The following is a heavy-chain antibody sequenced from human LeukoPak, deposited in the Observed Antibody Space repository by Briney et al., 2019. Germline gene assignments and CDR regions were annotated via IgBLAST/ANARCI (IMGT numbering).Heavy chain of an antibody. CDR1: GYSISSGYY. CDR2: IYYSGST. J-gene: IGHJ4*02. CDR3: ARGYGSGSYRY. V-gene: IGHV4-38-2*02. D-gene: IGHD3-10*01. Sequence: SETLSLTCTVSGYSISSGYYWGWIRQPPGKTLEWIGTIYYSGSTYYNPSLKSRVTISVDTSKNQFSLKLSSVTAADTAVYYCARGYGSGSYRYWGQGTLVTVSS.